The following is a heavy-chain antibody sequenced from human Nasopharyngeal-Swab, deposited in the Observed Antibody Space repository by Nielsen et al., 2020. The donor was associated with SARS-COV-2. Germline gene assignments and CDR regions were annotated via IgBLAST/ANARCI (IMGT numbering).Heavy chain of an antibody. CDR3: ARDGCRTITCQGGGNWFDP. Sequence: ASVKVSCKASGYTFTTYHMHWLRQAPGQGLEWMGIINPSGGRTSYAQKFQGRVTMTRDTSTSTVYMELSSLRSEDTAVYYCARDGCRTITCQGGGNWFDPWGQGTLVTVSS. D-gene: IGHD1-14*01. CDR1: GYTFTTYH. J-gene: IGHJ5*02. V-gene: IGHV1-46*01. CDR2: INPSGGRT.